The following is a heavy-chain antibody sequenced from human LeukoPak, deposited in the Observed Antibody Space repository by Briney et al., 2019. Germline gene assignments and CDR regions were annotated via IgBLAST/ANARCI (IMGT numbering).Heavy chain of an antibody. Sequence: GSLRLSCVASGFTFSDYYMSWIRQAPGKGLEWVSYINSSSSTIYYADSVKGRFTISRDNAKKSLYVQMNSLRAEDTAVYYCARGTSRTSYYMDVWGKGTTVTVSS. CDR2: INSSSSTI. CDR1: GFTFSDYY. J-gene: IGHJ6*03. CDR3: ARGTSRTSYYMDV. V-gene: IGHV3-11*04. D-gene: IGHD1-7*01.